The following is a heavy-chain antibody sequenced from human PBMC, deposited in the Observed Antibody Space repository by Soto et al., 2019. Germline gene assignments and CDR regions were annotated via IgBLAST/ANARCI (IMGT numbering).Heavy chain of an antibody. CDR3: AKPRDIQHEYYMDV. CDR1: GFTFSSYG. Sequence: QVQLVESGGGVVQPGRSLRLSCAASGFTFSSYGMHWVRQAPGKGLEWVAVISYDGSNKYYADSVKGRFTISRDNSKNTLYLQMNSLRAEDTAVYYCAKPRDIQHEYYMDVWGKGTTVTVSS. J-gene: IGHJ6*03. D-gene: IGHD3-9*01. CDR2: ISYDGSNK. V-gene: IGHV3-30*18.